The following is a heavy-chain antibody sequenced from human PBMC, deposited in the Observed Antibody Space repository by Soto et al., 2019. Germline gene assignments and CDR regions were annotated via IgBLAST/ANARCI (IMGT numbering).Heavy chain of an antibody. CDR1: GFTFSSYW. CDR2: INSDESST. V-gene: IGHV3-74*01. J-gene: IGHJ3*02. CDR3: ARASGYDSSGYHGLDAFDI. D-gene: IGHD3-22*01. Sequence: EVQLVESGGGLVQPGGSLRLSCAASGFTFSSYWMHWVRQAPGKGLVWVSRINSDESSTSYADSVKGRFTISRDNAKNTLYLQMNSLRAEDTAVYYCARASGYDSSGYHGLDAFDIWGQGTMVTVSS.